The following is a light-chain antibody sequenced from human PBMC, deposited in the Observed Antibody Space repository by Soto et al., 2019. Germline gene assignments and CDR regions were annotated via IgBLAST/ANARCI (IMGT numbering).Light chain of an antibody. V-gene: IGLV2-23*01. CDR3: CSSAPSRVV. CDR2: EGS. Sequence: QSALTQPASVSGSPGQSITISCTGTSSDVGSYNLVSWYQQHPGKAPKVMIYEGSKRPSGVSNRFSGSKSGNTASLTISGLQAEDEADYYCCSSAPSRVVFGGGTKLTVL. J-gene: IGLJ2*01. CDR1: SSDVGSYNL.